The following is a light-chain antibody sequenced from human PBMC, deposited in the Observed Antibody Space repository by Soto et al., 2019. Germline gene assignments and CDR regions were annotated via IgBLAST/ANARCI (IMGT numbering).Light chain of an antibody. CDR2: GAS. Sequence: EIGWTQSPASLSVSPGERATLSCRASQSISRSLAWYQQKPGQAPRLLIYGASRRATGIPDRFSGSGSGTDFTLTISRLEPEDFAVYYCQQYGSSPSITFGQGTRLET. CDR3: QQYGSSPSIT. V-gene: IGKV3-20*01. CDR1: QSISRS. J-gene: IGKJ5*01.